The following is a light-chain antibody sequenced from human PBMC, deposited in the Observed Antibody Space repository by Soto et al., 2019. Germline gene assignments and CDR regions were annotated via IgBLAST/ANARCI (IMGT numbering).Light chain of an antibody. CDR2: GAS. J-gene: IGKJ5*01. Sequence: EIVITQSPATLSVSPGERATLYCRASQSVSSNLAWYKQKPGQAPRLLIYGASTRATGIPARFSGSGSETEFTLTFSSLQSEDFAVYYCQQYNNWPSITFGQGTRLEIK. CDR1: QSVSSN. CDR3: QQYNNWPSIT. V-gene: IGKV3-15*01.